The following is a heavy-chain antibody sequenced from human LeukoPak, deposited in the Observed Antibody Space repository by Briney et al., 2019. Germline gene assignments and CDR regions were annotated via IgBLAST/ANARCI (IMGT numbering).Heavy chain of an antibody. CDR1: GGTFSSYD. CDR2: IIPIFGKA. D-gene: IGHD1-1*01. CDR3: ARDRLSVSPGQRMNWFDP. J-gene: IGHJ5*02. Sequence: SVKVSCKASGGTFSSYDISWVGQAPGKGREWMGGIIPIFGKANYAQKFHGRVTITADESTSTAYMELSSLRSEDTAVYYCARDRLSVSPGQRMNWFDPWGQGTLVTVSS. V-gene: IGHV1-69*01.